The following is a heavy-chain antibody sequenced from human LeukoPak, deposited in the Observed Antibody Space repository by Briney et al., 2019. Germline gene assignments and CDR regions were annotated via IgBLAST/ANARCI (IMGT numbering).Heavy chain of an antibody. CDR2: ISSSSRTI. CDR3: ARNLYGDYVGDY. D-gene: IGHD4-17*01. Sequence: GGSLRLSCAASGFTFSSYSLNWVRQAPGKGPEWVSYISSSSRTIYYTDSVKGRFTISRDNAKNSLYLQMNSLRVEDTAVYYCARNLYGDYVGDYWGQGTLVTVSS. J-gene: IGHJ4*02. CDR1: GFTFSSYS. V-gene: IGHV3-48*01.